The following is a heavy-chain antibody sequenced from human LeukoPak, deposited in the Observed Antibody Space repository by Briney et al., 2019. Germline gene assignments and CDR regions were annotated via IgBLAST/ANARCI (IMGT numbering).Heavy chain of an antibody. J-gene: IGHJ5*02. CDR3: ARVGPGIVGATNH. V-gene: IGHV1-69*02. D-gene: IGHD1-26*01. CDR1: GGTFSSYT. Sequence: EASVKVSCKASGGTFSSYTISWVRQAPGQGLEWMGRIIPILGIANYAQKFQGRVTITADKSTSTAYMELSSLRSEDTAVYYCARVGPGIVGATNHWGQGTLVTVSS. CDR2: IIPILGIA.